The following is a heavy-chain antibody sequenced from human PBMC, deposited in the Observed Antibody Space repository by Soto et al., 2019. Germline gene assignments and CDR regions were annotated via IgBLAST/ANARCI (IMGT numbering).Heavy chain of an antibody. Sequence: PSETLSLTCTVAGGSISSYYWSWIRQPPGKGLEWIGYIYYSGSTNYNPSLKSRVTISVDTSKNQFSLKLSSVTAADTAVYYCARHGADPYYDFWSGYFDYWGQGTLVTVSS. CDR2: IYYSGST. D-gene: IGHD3-3*01. CDR1: GGSISSYY. V-gene: IGHV4-59*08. J-gene: IGHJ4*02. CDR3: ARHGADPYYDFWSGYFDY.